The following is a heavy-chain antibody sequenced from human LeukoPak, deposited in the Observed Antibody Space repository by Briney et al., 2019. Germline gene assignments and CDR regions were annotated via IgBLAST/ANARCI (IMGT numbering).Heavy chain of an antibody. CDR1: GGPFSGYY. D-gene: IGHD6-6*01. CDR2: INHSGST. CDR3: ARSPASSSGYYYYMDV. V-gene: IGHV4-34*01. J-gene: IGHJ6*03. Sequence: PSETLSLTCAVYGGPFSGYYWSWIRQPPGKGLEWIGEINHSGSTNYNPSLKSRVTISVDTSKNQFSLKLSSVTAADTAVYYCARSPASSSGYYYYMDVWGKGTTVTVSS.